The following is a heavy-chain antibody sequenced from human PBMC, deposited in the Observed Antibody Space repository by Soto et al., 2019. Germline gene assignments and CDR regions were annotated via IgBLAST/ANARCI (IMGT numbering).Heavy chain of an antibody. J-gene: IGHJ4*02. V-gene: IGHV4-38-2*02. CDR1: GYCINSGYY. CDR2: VFHSGTT. D-gene: IGHD3-3*01. CDR3: VRDFGDLHDFWSGSDY. Sequence: PSETLSLTCAVSGYCINSGYYWGWIRQSPGKGLEWIGSVFHSGTTYSTPSLKTRLTISVDTSKNQFSLDLNAVTAADTAVYYCVRDFGDLHDFWSGSDYWGQG.